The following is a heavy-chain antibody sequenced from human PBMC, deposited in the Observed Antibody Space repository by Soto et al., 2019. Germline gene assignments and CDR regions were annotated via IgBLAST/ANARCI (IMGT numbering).Heavy chain of an antibody. V-gene: IGHV3-48*02. J-gene: IGHJ4*02. CDR2: ISSGSKTI. CDR1: GFTFGGYS. D-gene: IGHD3-9*01. Sequence: GGSLRLSCAAAGFTFGGYSVNWGRQAPGKGLEWISYISSGSKTIYYADSVKGRFIVSRDNAKNPQYLQMNSLIDQDTAVYYCVREDILGVRSFDYWGQGTLVTVSS. CDR3: VREDILGVRSFDY.